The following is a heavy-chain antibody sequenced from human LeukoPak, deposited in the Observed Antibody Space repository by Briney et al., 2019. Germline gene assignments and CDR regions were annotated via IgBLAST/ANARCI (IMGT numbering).Heavy chain of an antibody. V-gene: IGHV3-21*06. Sequence: PGGSLRLSCAASGFTFSSYAMGWVRQAPGKGLEWVSSISSSSSYMYYADSVKGRFTISRDNAKNSLYLQMNSLRAEDTAVYYCARDRDVPAIGMDVWGQGTTVTVSS. CDR1: GFTFSSYA. CDR3: ARDRDVPAIGMDV. CDR2: ISSSSSYM. J-gene: IGHJ6*02.